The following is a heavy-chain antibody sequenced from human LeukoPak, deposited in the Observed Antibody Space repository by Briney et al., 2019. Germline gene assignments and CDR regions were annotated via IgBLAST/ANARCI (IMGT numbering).Heavy chain of an antibody. CDR3: AGDFWSGYDS. V-gene: IGHV3-23*01. J-gene: IGHJ4*02. CDR2: ISGSGVTT. CDR1: GFTFSSYA. D-gene: IGHD3-3*01. Sequence: PGGSLRLSCAASGFTFSSYAMSWVRQAPGKGLEWVSSISGSGVTTYYAASVKGRFTISRDNSKNALFLQMNSLRADYCAKVQGAGDFWSGYDSWGQGTLVTVSS.